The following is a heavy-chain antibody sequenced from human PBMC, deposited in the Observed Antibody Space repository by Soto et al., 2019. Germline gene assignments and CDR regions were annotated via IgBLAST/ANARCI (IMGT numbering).Heavy chain of an antibody. D-gene: IGHD5-18*01. CDR3: ARQGYSYAHAFDY. CDR1: GGSISSTIYY. CDR2: IYYSGTT. Sequence: QLQLQESGPGLVKPSETLSLTCTVSGGSISSTIYYWGWTRQPPGKGLEWIGSIYYSGTTYYNPSLKGRVTISVDTSKNQFSLKLSSVTAADTAVYFCARQGYSYAHAFDYWGQGTLVTVSS. J-gene: IGHJ4*02. V-gene: IGHV4-39*01.